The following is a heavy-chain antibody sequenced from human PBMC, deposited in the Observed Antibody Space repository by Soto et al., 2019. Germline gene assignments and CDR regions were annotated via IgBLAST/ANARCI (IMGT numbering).Heavy chain of an antibody. D-gene: IGHD2-15*01. V-gene: IGHV3-23*01. CDR2: ISGSGGST. Sequence: SCAASGFTFSSYAMSWVRQAPGKGLEWVSAISGSGGSTYYADSVKGRFTISRDNSKNTLYLQMNSLRAEDTAVYYCAKRPLGELLLCYFDLWGRGTLVTVSS. CDR3: AKRPLGELLLCYFDL. J-gene: IGHJ2*01. CDR1: GFTFSSYA.